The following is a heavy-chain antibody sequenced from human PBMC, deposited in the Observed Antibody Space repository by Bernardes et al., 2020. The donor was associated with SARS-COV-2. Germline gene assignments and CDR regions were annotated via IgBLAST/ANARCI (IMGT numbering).Heavy chain of an antibody. V-gene: IGHV4-34*01. D-gene: IGHD1-26*01. Sequence: SETLSLTCAVYGGSFSGYYWSWIRQPPGKGLEWIGEINHSGSTNYNPSLKSRVTISVDTSKNQFSLKQSSVTAADTAVYYCARDLLRRDAFDIWGQGTMVTVSS. CDR1: GGSFSGYY. J-gene: IGHJ3*02. CDR3: ARDLLRRDAFDI. CDR2: INHSGST.